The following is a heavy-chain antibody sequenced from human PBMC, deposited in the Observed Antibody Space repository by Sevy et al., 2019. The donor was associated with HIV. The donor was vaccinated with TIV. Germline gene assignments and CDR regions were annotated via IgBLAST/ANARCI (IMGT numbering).Heavy chain of an antibody. Sequence: SETLSLTCAVSGYSISSDYYWGWIRQPPGKGLEWIGSIYHSGSTYYNPSLKSRVTISVDTSKNQFSLKLSSVTAADTAVYYCARSPYGSGDSCYQLLKWFDPWGQGTLVTVSS. D-gene: IGHD2-15*01. CDR1: GYSISSDYY. J-gene: IGHJ5*02. V-gene: IGHV4-38-2*01. CDR2: IYHSGST. CDR3: ARSPYGSGDSCYQLLKWFDP.